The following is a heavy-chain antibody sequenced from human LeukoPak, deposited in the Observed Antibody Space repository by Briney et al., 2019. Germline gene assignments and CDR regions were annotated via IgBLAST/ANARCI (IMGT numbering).Heavy chain of an antibody. V-gene: IGHV3-23*01. CDR2: ISGSGSST. D-gene: IGHD2-2*01. Sequence: GGSLRLSCAASGFTFSSYAMGWVRQAPGKGLEWVSAISGSGSSTYYADSVQGRFTISRDNSKNTLYLQMNSLRAEDTAVYYCATVPPPSYYFDYWGQGTLVTVSS. CDR1: GFTFSSYA. CDR3: ATVPPPSYYFDY. J-gene: IGHJ4*02.